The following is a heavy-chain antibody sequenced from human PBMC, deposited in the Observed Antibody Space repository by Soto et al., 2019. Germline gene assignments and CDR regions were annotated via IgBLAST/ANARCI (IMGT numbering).Heavy chain of an antibody. Sequence: TLSLTCTVSGGSISSYYWSWIRQPPGKGLEWIGYIYYSGSTNYNPSLKSRVTISVDTSKNQFSLKLSSVTAADTAVYYCARDAWGANYYYYYYMDVWGKGTTVNVSS. CDR3: ARDAWGANYYYYYYMDV. J-gene: IGHJ6*03. CDR1: GGSISSYY. V-gene: IGHV4-59*01. CDR2: IYYSGST. D-gene: IGHD3-16*01.